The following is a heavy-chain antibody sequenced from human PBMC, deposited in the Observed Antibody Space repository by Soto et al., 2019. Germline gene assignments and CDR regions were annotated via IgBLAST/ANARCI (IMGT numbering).Heavy chain of an antibody. D-gene: IGHD3-10*01. J-gene: IGHJ6*02. CDR2: VNPNSGGT. V-gene: IGHV1-2*04. CDR3: ARDSVPYGDYYYYGMDV. CDR1: GFTFSNYG. Sequence: ASVKVSCKASGFTFSNYGLNWVRQAPGQGLEWMGWVNPNSGGTNYAQKFQGWVTMTRDTSISTAYMELSRLRSDDTAVYYCARDSVPYGDYYYYGMDVWGQGTTVTVSS.